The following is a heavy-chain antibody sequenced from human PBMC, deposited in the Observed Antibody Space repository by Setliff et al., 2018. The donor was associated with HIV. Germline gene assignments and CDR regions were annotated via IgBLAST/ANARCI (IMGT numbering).Heavy chain of an antibody. Sequence: LSLTCTVSGGSISGYFWNWIRQPPGKGLEWIGYIYHSGSTNYNPSLESRVSISVDTSKNQFSLKLGSVTAADTAVYYCARGDTRNYYGGDYFDYWGQGSLVTVSS. D-gene: IGHD1-26*01. CDR3: ARGDTRNYYGGDYFDY. CDR2: IYHSGST. J-gene: IGHJ4*02. V-gene: IGHV4-59*01. CDR1: GGSISGYF.